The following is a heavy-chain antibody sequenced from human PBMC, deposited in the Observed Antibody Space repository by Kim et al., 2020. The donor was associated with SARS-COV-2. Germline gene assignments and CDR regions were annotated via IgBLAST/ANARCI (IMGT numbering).Heavy chain of an antibody. Sequence: SVKVSCKASGGTFSSYAISWVRQAPGQGLEWMGGIIPIFGTANYAQKFQGRVTITADESTSTAYMELSSLRSEDTAVYYCAREASSTSSYNAFDIWGQGTMVAVSS. CDR3: AREASSTSSYNAFDI. V-gene: IGHV1-69*13. D-gene: IGHD2-2*02. J-gene: IGHJ3*02. CDR1: GGTFSSYA. CDR2: IIPIFGTA.